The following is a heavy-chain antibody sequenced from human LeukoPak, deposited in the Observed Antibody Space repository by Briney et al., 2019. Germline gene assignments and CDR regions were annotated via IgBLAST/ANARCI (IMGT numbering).Heavy chain of an antibody. V-gene: IGHV3-21*01. CDR3: ARDRLLEDRDYHYYYYMDV. J-gene: IGHJ6*03. Sequence: PGGSLRLSCAVSGFTFSSYEMNWVRQAPGKGLEWVSSISSSSNYIYYADSVRGRFTISRDNAKNSLSLQMNSLRAEDTAVYYCARDRLLEDRDYHYYYYMDVWGIGTTVTVSS. CDR2: ISSSSNYI. D-gene: IGHD1-1*01. CDR1: GFTFSSYE.